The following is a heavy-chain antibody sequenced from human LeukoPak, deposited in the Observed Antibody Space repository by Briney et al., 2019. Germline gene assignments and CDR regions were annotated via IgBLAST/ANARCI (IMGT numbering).Heavy chain of an antibody. D-gene: IGHD2-15*01. CDR2: INAGNGNT. CDR1: GYTFTSYA. J-gene: IGHJ6*04. V-gene: IGHV1-3*01. CDR3: ARSVVVVAATRSSQRYYYYYGMDA. Sequence: GASVKVSCKASGYTFTSYAMHWVRQAPGQRLEWMGWINAGNGNTKYSQKFQGRVTITRDTSASTAYMELSSLRSEDTAVYYCARSVVVVAATRSSQRYYYYYGMDAWGKGTTVTVSS.